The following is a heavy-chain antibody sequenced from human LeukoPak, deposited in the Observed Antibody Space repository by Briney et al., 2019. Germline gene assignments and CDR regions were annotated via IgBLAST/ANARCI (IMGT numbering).Heavy chain of an antibody. Sequence: SETLSLTCVVSGGSIRNYYWSWIRQPPGKGLEWIGYIYYSGSTNYNPSLKSRVTISVDTSKNQFSLKLSSVTAADTAVYYCARGRGSSWYPNFDYWGQGTLVTVSS. D-gene: IGHD6-13*01. CDR1: GGSIRNYY. CDR2: IYYSGST. J-gene: IGHJ4*02. V-gene: IGHV4-59*01. CDR3: ARGRGSSWYPNFDY.